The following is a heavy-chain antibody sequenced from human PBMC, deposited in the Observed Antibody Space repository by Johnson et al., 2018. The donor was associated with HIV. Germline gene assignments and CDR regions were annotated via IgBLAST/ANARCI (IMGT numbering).Heavy chain of an antibody. V-gene: IGHV3-33*06. Sequence: QVQLVESGGGVVQPGRSLRLSCAASGFTFSSYGMHWVRQAPGKGLEWVAVIWYDGSNKYYADSVKGRFTISRDNSKKTLYLQMNSLRAEDTAVYYCAKAFSSSWSDAFDIWGQGTMVTVSS. CDR2: IWYDGSNK. CDR1: GFTFSSYG. CDR3: AKAFSSSWSDAFDI. D-gene: IGHD6-13*01. J-gene: IGHJ3*02.